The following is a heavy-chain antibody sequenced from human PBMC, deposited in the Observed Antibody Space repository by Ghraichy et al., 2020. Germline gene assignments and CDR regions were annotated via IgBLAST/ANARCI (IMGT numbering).Heavy chain of an antibody. D-gene: IGHD4-17*01. CDR1: GFTFSDHY. CDR3: ARDSYGADDAFDI. CDR2: TRNKANSYTT. J-gene: IGHJ3*02. Sequence: GGSLRLSCAASGFTFSDHYMDWVRQAPGKGLEWVGRTRNKANSYTTEYAASVKGRFTILRDDSKNSLYLQMNSLKTEDTAVYYCARDSYGADDAFDIWGQGTMVTVSS. V-gene: IGHV3-72*01.